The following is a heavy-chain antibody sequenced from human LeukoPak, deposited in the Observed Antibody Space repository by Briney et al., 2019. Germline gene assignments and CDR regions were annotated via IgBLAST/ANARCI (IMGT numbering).Heavy chain of an antibody. CDR1: GFTFDDYA. Sequence: GGSLRLSCAASGFTFDDYAMHWVRQAPGKGLEWVSGISWNSGGIGYADSVKGRFTISRDNAKNSLYLQMNSLRAEDMALYYCAKDMPSRDGYNPYYYYGMDVWGQGTTVTVSS. V-gene: IGHV3-9*03. D-gene: IGHD5-24*01. CDR2: ISWNSGGI. CDR3: AKDMPSRDGYNPYYYYGMDV. J-gene: IGHJ6*02.